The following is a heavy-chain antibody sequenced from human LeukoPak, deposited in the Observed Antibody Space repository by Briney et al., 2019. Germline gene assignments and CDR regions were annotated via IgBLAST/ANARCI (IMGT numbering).Heavy chain of an antibody. Sequence: GGSLRLSGAASGFTVSSNYMSWVRQAPGKGLEWVSVIYSGGSTYYADSVKGRFTISRDNSKNTLYLQMNSLRAEDTAVYYCAGTAAGTGFYYYYGMDVWGQGTTVTVSS. V-gene: IGHV3-66*01. D-gene: IGHD6-13*01. J-gene: IGHJ6*02. CDR3: AGTAAGTGFYYYYGMDV. CDR2: IYSGGST. CDR1: GFTVSSNY.